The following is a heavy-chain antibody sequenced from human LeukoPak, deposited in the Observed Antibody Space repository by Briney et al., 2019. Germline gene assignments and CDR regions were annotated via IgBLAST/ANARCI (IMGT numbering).Heavy chain of an antibody. CDR1: VYTFTAKY. CDR3: ARDPAEHWLFSRYYYMDV. D-gene: IGHD1-14*01. Sequence: ASVKVSCTASVYTFTAKYMHWVRQAPGQGLEWMGWINPNSVGTNYAQKFQDRVTMTRDTSSSTAYMELSSLRSDDTAVYSCARDPAEHWLFSRYYYMDVWGQGTTVTVSS. CDR2: INPNSVGT. J-gene: IGHJ6*03. V-gene: IGHV1-2*02.